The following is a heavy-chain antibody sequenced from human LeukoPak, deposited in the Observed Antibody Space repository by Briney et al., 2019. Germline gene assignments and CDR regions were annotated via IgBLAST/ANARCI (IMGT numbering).Heavy chain of an antibody. Sequence: SQTLSLTCTVSGGSISSGGYYWSWIRQHPGKGLEWIGYIYYSGSTYYNPSLKSRVTISVDTSKNQFSLKLSSVTAADTAVYYCARYRGYSYGSTNHAFDIWGQGTMVTVSS. CDR2: IYYSGST. J-gene: IGHJ3*02. V-gene: IGHV4-31*03. CDR1: GGSISSGGYY. D-gene: IGHD5-18*01. CDR3: ARYRGYSYGSTNHAFDI.